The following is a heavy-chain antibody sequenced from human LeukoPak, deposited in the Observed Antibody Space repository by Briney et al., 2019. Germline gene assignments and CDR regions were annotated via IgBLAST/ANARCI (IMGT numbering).Heavy chain of an antibody. CDR3: ARVGCSGGSCYDFDY. CDR1: GYTFSSYS. J-gene: IGHJ4*02. CDR2: ISSSSSYI. V-gene: IGHV3-21*01. D-gene: IGHD2-15*01. Sequence: GGSLRLSCAASGYTFSSYSMNWVRQAPGKGLEWVSSISSSSSYIYYADSVKGRFTISRDNAKNSLYLQMNSLRAEDTAVYYCARVGCSGGSCYDFDYWGQGTLVTVSP.